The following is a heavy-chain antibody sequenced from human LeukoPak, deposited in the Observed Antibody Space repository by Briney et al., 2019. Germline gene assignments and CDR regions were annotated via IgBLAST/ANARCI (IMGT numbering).Heavy chain of an antibody. CDR3: ARVGYSSSWPYAESYYFDY. CDR2: ISSSSSYM. D-gene: IGHD6-13*01. V-gene: IGHV3-21*01. CDR1: GFTFSSYS. J-gene: IGHJ4*02. Sequence: GGSLRLSCAASGFTFSSYSMNWVRQAPGKWLEWVSSISSSSSYMYYADSVKGRFTISRDNAENSLYLQMNSLRAEDTAVYYCARVGYSSSWPYAESYYFDYWGQGTLVTVSS.